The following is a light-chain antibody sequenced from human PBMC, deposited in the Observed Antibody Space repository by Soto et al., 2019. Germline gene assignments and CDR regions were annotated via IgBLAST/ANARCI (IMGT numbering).Light chain of an antibody. CDR3: GQFVSSPPRT. V-gene: IGKV3-20*01. CDR1: QSVSSSY. CDR2: GVS. J-gene: IGKJ1*01. Sequence: EIVLTQSPGTLSLSPGERATLSCRASQSVSSSYLAWYQQKLGQAPRLLIYGVSTRATGIPDRFSGSWSGTDFTLSISRLEPEDFAVYYCGQFVSSPPRTFGQGTKVDIK.